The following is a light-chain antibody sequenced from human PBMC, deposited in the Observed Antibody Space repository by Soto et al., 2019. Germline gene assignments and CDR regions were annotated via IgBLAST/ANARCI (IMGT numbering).Light chain of an antibody. CDR3: QQYNSWWT. J-gene: IGKJ1*01. V-gene: IGKV1-5*01. CDR2: DAS. CDR1: QSISSW. Sequence: DIQMTQSPSTLSASVGDRVTITCRASQSISSWLAWYQQKPGKAPKLLIYDASSLESGVPSRFSGSGSGAEFTLTISSLQPDGFATYYCQQYNSWWTFGEGTKVDNK.